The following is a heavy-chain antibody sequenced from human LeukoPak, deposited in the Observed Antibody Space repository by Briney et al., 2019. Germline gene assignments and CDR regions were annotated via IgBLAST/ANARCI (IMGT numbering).Heavy chain of an antibody. D-gene: IGHD3-10*01. J-gene: IGHJ4*02. CDR1: GGSVSSGSYY. Sequence: NPSETLSLTCTVSGGSVSSGSYYWSWIRQPPGKGLEWIGYIYYSGSTNYNPSLKSRVTISVDTSKNQFSLKLSSVTAADTAEYYCARQSMVRGVTLDYWGQGTLVTVSS. CDR2: IYYSGST. CDR3: ARQSMVRGVTLDY. V-gene: IGHV4-61*01.